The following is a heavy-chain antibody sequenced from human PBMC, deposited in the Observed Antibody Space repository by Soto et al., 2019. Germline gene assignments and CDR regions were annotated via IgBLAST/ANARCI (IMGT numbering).Heavy chain of an antibody. CDR1: GFTFNTYW. D-gene: IGHD1-1*01. Sequence: PGGSLRLSCVASGFTFNTYWMSWVRQAPGMGVEWVANVKFDGSEEYYVDSVKGRFTISRDNAKNSLYLQMNSLRAEDTAVYYCARDVKWVHNFDIWGQGTTVTVSS. V-gene: IGHV3-7*01. CDR2: VKFDGSEE. J-gene: IGHJ3*02. CDR3: ARDVKWVHNFDI.